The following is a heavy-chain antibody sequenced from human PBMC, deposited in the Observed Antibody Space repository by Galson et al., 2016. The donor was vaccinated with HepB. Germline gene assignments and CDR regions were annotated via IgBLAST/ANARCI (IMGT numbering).Heavy chain of an antibody. CDR1: GYSFTSYW. D-gene: IGHD3-10*01. CDR2: IYPGDSDT. V-gene: IGHV5-51*01. Sequence: QSGAEVKKPGESLKISCEDSGYSFTSYWIGWVRQMPGKGLEWMGTIYPGDSDTRYSPSSQGQVTISADKSISAAYLQWNSLKASDTAIYYCARRSSDAFDIWDQGTMVTVSS. CDR3: ARRSSDAFDI. J-gene: IGHJ3*02.